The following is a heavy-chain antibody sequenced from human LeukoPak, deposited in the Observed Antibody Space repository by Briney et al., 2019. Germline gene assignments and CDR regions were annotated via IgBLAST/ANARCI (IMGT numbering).Heavy chain of an antibody. CDR2: INHSGST. V-gene: IGHV4-34*01. J-gene: IGHJ5*02. Sequence: SETLSLTCAVHGGSFSGYYWSWIRQPPGKGLEWIGEINHSGSTNYNPSLKSRVTISVDTSKNQFSLKLSSVTAADTAVYYCARGTDSSGWYYWFDPWGQGTLVTVSS. CDR3: ARGTDSSGWYYWFDP. CDR1: GGSFSGYY. D-gene: IGHD6-19*01.